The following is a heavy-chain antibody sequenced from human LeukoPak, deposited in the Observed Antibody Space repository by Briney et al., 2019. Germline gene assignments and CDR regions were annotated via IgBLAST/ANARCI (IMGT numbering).Heavy chain of an antibody. CDR2: MNPNSGNT. V-gene: IGHV1-8*02. Sequence: ASVKVSCKASGYTLTAYYIYWVRQATGQGLEWMGWMNPNSGNTGYAQKFQGRVTMTRNTSISTAYMELSSLRSEDTAVYYCARGCRVRDPSGYYYYYMDVWGKGTTVTVSS. CDR1: GYTLTAYY. J-gene: IGHJ6*03. D-gene: IGHD3-10*01. CDR3: ARGCRVRDPSGYYYYYMDV.